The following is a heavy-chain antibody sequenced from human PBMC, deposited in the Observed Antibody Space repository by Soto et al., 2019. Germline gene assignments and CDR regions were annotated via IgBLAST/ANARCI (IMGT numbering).Heavy chain of an antibody. D-gene: IGHD5-18*01. CDR3: ARDLQRGYSYGYGAFDI. CDR2: IYYSGST. V-gene: IGHV4-61*01. CDR1: GGSASGGSYY. J-gene: IGHJ3*02. Sequence: SETLSLTCTVYGGSASGGSYYWSWLSQRQGQGLEWIGYIYYSGSTNYNPSLKSRVTISVDTSKNQFSLKLSSVTAADTAVYYCARDLQRGYSYGYGAFDIWGQGTMVTVSS.